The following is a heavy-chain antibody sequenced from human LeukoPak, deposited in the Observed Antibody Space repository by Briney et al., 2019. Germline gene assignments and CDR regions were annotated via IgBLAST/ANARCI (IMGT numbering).Heavy chain of an antibody. J-gene: IGHJ3*02. CDR3: ARAPASIPDYAIHPAVSWESRYADAFDI. Sequence: SETLSLTCAVSGGSISSCGYSWGWIRQPPGKGLEWIGYIYHTGSTYYNPSLKSRVTISVDRSKNQFSLKLSSVTAADTAVYYCARAPASIPDYAIHPAVSWESRYADAFDIWGQGTMVTVSS. D-gene: IGHD3-16*01. CDR2: IYHTGST. V-gene: IGHV4-30-2*01. CDR1: GGSISSCGYS.